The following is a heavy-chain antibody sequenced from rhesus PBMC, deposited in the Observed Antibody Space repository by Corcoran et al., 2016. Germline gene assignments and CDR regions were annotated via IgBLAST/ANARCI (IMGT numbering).Heavy chain of an antibody. J-gene: IGHJ6*01. V-gene: IGHV4-127*01. CDR2: IGGRSGTP. CDR1: GYSISSGYG. CDR3: ARELYYYSDRFYGLDP. Sequence: QVQLQESGPGLVKPSETLSLTCAVSGYSISSGYGWSWIRQPPGKGLEWIGYIGGRSGTPNPDPSLECLVPISKGPSKDQLSLKLRSVTAANTAVYYCARELYYYSDRFYGLDPWGQGVVVTVSS. D-gene: IGHD3-16*01.